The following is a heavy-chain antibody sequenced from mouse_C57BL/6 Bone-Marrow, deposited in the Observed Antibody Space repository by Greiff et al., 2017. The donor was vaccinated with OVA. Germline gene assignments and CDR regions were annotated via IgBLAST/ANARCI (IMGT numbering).Heavy chain of an antibody. Sequence: QVQLQQSGAELVRPGASVTLSCKASGYTFTDYEMHWVKQTPVHGLEWIGAIDPETGGTASNQKFKGKAILTADKSSSTAYMELRSLTSEYSAVYYCTRTVVAYYYAMDYWGQGTSVTVSS. D-gene: IGHD1-1*01. CDR3: TRTVVAYYYAMDY. CDR1: GYTFTDYE. V-gene: IGHV1-15*01. J-gene: IGHJ4*01. CDR2: IDPETGGT.